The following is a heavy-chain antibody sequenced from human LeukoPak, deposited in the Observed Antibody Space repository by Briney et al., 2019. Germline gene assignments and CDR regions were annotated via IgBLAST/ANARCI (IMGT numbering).Heavy chain of an antibody. CDR2: IYGSGST. CDR3: AREGTSGTHLNWFDP. J-gene: IGHJ5*02. D-gene: IGHD1-1*01. V-gene: IGHV4-59*01. CDR1: GGSISSYY. Sequence: PSETLSLTCTVSGGSISSYYWSWIRQPPGKGLEWIGHIYGSGSTNYNPSLKSRVTLSVDTSKNQFSLKLSSVTAADTAVYYCAREGTSGTHLNWFDPWGQGTLVTVSS.